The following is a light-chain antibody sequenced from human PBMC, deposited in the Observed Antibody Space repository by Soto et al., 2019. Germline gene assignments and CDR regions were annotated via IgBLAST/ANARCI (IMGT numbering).Light chain of an antibody. CDR1: SSDVGSYNL. J-gene: IGLJ1*01. CDR3: AAWDDSLNGHI. V-gene: IGLV2-14*02. Sequence: QSALTQPASVSGSPGQSITISCTGTSSDVGSYNLVSWYQQHPGKAPKLMIYEGSKRPSGVSNRFSGSKSGTSASLAISGLQSEDEADYYCAAWDDSLNGHIFGTGTKVTVL. CDR2: EGS.